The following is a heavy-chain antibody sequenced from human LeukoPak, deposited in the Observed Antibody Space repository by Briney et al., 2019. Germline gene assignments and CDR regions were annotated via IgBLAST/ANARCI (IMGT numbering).Heavy chain of an antibody. CDR3: AEGLRFSHFDY. CDR2: VSYDGSNK. D-gene: IGHD5-12*01. Sequence: GGSLRLSCAASGSTFNTYAMHWVRQAPGKGPEWVAVVSYDGSNKYYADSVKDRFTISRDNSKNTLYLQMNSLRAEDTAVYYCAEGLRFSHFDYWGQGTLVTVSS. V-gene: IGHV3-30*18. J-gene: IGHJ4*02. CDR1: GSTFNTYA.